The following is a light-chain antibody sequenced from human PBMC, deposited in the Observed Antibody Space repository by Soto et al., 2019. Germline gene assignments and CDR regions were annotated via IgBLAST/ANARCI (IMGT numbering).Light chain of an antibody. V-gene: IGLV2-11*01. Sequence: QSALTQPRSVSGSPGQSVTISCTGTSSDVGGYNYVSWYQQHPGKAPKLMIYDVVKRPSGVPDRFSGSKSGNTASLTISGLQAXXEAXYYCCSYAGSYTLVFGGGTKLTVL. J-gene: IGLJ3*02. CDR3: CSYAGSYTLV. CDR1: SSDVGGYNY. CDR2: DVV.